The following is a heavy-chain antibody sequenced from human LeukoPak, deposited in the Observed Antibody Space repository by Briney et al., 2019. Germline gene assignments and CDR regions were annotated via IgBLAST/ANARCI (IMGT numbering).Heavy chain of an antibody. Sequence: ASVRVSCKASEYTFTSYAMNWVRQAPGQGLEWMGWINTNTGNPTYAQGFTGRFVFSLDTSVSTAYLQICSLKAEDTAVYYCARGCSGGSCYSRYYYGMDVWGKGTTVTVSS. J-gene: IGHJ6*04. CDR2: INTNTGNP. CDR1: EYTFTSYA. D-gene: IGHD2-15*01. CDR3: ARGCSGGSCYSRYYYGMDV. V-gene: IGHV7-4-1*01.